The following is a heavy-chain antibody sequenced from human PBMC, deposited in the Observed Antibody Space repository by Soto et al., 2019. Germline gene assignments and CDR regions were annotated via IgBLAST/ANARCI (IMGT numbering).Heavy chain of an antibody. V-gene: IGHV3-48*02. D-gene: IGHD3-16*01. CDR1: GFIFNTYA. CDR3: ATAFSWGG. J-gene: IGHJ4*02. CDR2: ISSGSRTI. Sequence: EVQLVESGGALVQPGGSLRLSCAASGFIFNTYAMNWVRQAPGRGLEWVSYISSGSRTILYADSVKGRFTISRDDARDSFYLQRNSLRDEDSAVYYCATAFSWGGWGRGTLVAVSS.